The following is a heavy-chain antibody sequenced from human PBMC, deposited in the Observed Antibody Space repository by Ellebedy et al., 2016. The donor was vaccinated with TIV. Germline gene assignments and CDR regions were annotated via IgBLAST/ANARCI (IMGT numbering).Heavy chain of an antibody. CDR1: GGSISSYY. V-gene: IGHV4-59*01. CDR2: IYYSGST. D-gene: IGHD6-19*01. CDR3: ARDHGEGVAGYNWFDP. Sequence: SETLSLTXTVSGGSISSYYWSWIRQPPGKGLEWIGYIYYSGSTNYNPSLKSRVTISVDTSKNQFSLKLSSVTAADTAVYYCARDHGEGVAGYNWFDPWGQGTLVTVSS. J-gene: IGHJ5*02.